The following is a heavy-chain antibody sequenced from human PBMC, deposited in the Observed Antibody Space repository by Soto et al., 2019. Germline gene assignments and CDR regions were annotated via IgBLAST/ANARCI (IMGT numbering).Heavy chain of an antibody. CDR2: IYYSGST. V-gene: IGHV4-31*03. D-gene: IGHD2-2*01. CDR3: ARHVVPAANYFAY. Sequence: SETLSLTCTVSGGSIISGGYYWSWIRQHPGKGLEWIGYIYYSGSTYYNPSLKSRVTISVGTSKNQFSLKLSSVTVADTAVYYCARHVVPAANYFAYWGQGTLVTVSS. CDR1: GGSIISGGYY. J-gene: IGHJ4*02.